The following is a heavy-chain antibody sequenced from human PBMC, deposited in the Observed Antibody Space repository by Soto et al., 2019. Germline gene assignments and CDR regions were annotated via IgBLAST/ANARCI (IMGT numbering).Heavy chain of an antibody. CDR1: GFTFASYA. Sequence: GGSLRLSCAASGFTFASYAMAWVRQAPGKGLEWVSVISGSGGSTYYADSVKGRFTISRDNSNNTQYLQMNSLRAGDTAVYSCAKWLHPERAFFDYWGQGTLVTVSS. CDR3: AKWLHPERAFFDY. CDR2: ISGSGGST. J-gene: IGHJ4*02. V-gene: IGHV3-23*01. D-gene: IGHD5-12*01.